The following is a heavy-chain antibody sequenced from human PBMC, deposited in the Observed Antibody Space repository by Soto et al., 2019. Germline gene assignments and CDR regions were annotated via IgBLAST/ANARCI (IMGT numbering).Heavy chain of an antibody. CDR3: AKDGIQLWPRYYFEF. D-gene: IGHD5-18*01. CDR1: GYSFTNYS. J-gene: IGHJ4*02. Sequence: HVQLVQSEAEVKKPGASVQVSCKASGYSFTNYSMHWVRQVPGQGPEWMGKIKPTSGSTSYAQKFKDKFTMTRDRSSNTLYIQLSSMTSADTAVYYCAKDGIQLWPRYYFEFWCQGTLVIVSS. V-gene: IGHV1-46*01. CDR2: IKPTSGST.